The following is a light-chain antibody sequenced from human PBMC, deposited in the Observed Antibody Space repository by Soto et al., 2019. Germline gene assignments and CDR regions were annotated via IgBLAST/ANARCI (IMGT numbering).Light chain of an antibody. CDR2: GAS. Sequence: EIVLTQSPGTLSLSPGESATLSCRASQSVSSSYLAWYQQKPGQAPRLLIYGASSRATGIPDRFSGSGSGTDFTLTISRLEPEDFAVYYCLQYGSSPRVTFGGGTKVEIK. V-gene: IGKV3-20*01. J-gene: IGKJ4*01. CDR3: LQYGSSPRVT. CDR1: QSVSSSY.